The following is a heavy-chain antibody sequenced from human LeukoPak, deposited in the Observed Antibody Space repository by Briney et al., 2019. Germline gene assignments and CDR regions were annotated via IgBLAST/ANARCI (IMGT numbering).Heavy chain of an antibody. D-gene: IGHD2-2*01. V-gene: IGHV4-34*01. Sequence: SETLSLTCAVYGGSFSGYYWSWIRQPQGKGLEWIGEINHSGSTNYNPSLKSRVTISVDTSKNQFSLKLSSVTAADTAVYYCARGIVVVPAAMSNWFDPWGQGTLVTVSS. CDR3: ARGIVVVPAAMSNWFDP. CDR2: INHSGST. CDR1: GGSFSGYY. J-gene: IGHJ5*02.